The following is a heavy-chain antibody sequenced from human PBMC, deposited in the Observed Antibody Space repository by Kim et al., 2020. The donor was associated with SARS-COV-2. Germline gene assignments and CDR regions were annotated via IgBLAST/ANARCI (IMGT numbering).Heavy chain of an antibody. Sequence: YVESLKDRFTMSRDNAKNSLYLQMSSLRTEDTAIYYCAALDTVQVPGGIWGQGTLVTVSS. D-gene: IGHD3-10*01. CDR3: AALDTVQVPGGI. V-gene: IGHV3-7*01. J-gene: IGHJ4*02.